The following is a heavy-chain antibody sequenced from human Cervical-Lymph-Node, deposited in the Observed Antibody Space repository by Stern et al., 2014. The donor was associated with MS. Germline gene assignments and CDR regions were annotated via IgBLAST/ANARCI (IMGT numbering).Heavy chain of an antibody. Sequence: EVQLVESGAELKKPGESLRISCKGSGYSLTNTWIGWVRQMPGKGLEWMGIIYPGDSETRYSRSFQGQVTISADKSINTAYLQWSSLKASDTAMYYCARGRGIALRPDYWGQGTLVTVSS. D-gene: IGHD6-13*01. CDR1: GYSLTNTW. CDR3: ARGRGIALRPDY. V-gene: IGHV5-51*03. J-gene: IGHJ4*02. CDR2: IYPGDSET.